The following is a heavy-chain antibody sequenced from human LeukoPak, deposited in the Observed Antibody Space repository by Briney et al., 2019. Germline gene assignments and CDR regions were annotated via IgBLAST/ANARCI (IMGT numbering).Heavy chain of an antibody. CDR2: IISDGSST. Sequence: GGPLRLSCAASGFTFSNYWMHWVRQAPGKGLVWVSRIISDGSSTSFADSVKGRFTISRDNAKNTLYLQMNSLRADDTAVYFCARGESGSSLDSWGQGTLVTVSP. J-gene: IGHJ4*02. D-gene: IGHD3-3*01. CDR3: ARGESGSSLDS. V-gene: IGHV3-74*01. CDR1: GFTFSNYW.